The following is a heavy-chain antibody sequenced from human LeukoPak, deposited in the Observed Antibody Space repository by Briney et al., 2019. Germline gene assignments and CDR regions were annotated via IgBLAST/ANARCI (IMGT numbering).Heavy chain of an antibody. V-gene: IGHV3-48*03. J-gene: IGHJ4*02. CDR1: GFTFSSYE. CDR3: VRDWYKSNGYYFDF. Sequence: GGSLRLSCAASGFTFSSYEMNWVRQAPGKGLEWVSYISSSGSTIYYADSVKGRFTISRDNAKNSLYLQMNSLRAEDTALYYCVRDWYKSNGYYFDFWGQGTLVTVSS. D-gene: IGHD1-1*01. CDR2: ISSSGSTI.